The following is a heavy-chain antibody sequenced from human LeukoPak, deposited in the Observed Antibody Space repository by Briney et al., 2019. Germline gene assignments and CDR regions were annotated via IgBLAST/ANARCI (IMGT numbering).Heavy chain of an antibody. CDR3: AKDSQFYYGSGIFGY. D-gene: IGHD3-10*01. CDR2: ISGSGGYT. J-gene: IGHJ4*02. V-gene: IGHV3-23*01. Sequence: ETLSLTCAVYGGSFSGYYWSWVRQAPGKGLEWVSAISGSGGYTYYADSVKGRFTISRDNSKNTLYLQMNSLRPEDTAVYYCAKDSQFYYGSGIFGYWGQGTLVTVSS. CDR1: GGSFSGYY.